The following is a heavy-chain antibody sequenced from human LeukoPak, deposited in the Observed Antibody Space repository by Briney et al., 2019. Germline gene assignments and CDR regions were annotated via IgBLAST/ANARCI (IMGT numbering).Heavy chain of an antibody. CDR3: ARYCSSTSCYTLDAFDI. CDR2: INHSGST. D-gene: IGHD2-2*02. Sequence: PSETLSLTCAVYGGSFSGYYWSWIRQPPGKGLEWIGEINHSGSTNYNPSLKSRVTISVDTSKNQFSLKLSSVTAADTAVYYCARYCSSTSCYTLDAFDIWGQGTMVTVSS. CDR1: GGSFSGYY. V-gene: IGHV4-34*01. J-gene: IGHJ3*02.